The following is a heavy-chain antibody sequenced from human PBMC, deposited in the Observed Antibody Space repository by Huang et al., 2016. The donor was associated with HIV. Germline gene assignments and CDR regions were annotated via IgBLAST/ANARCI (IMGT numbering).Heavy chain of an antibody. J-gene: IGHJ3*02. V-gene: IGHV4-39*01. Sequence: QLQLQGSGPGLVKPSETLSLTCTVSGGSITSSSYYWGWIRQPPGKGLGWVGSIYYSGSTDYNPSLKRRVTVSVDTSKNQFSLKLSSVTAADTAVYYCARHFSYYDSSGYTPWDAFDIWGQGTMVTVSS. CDR2: IYYSGST. CDR3: ARHFSYYDSSGYTPWDAFDI. D-gene: IGHD3-22*01. CDR1: GGSITSSSYY.